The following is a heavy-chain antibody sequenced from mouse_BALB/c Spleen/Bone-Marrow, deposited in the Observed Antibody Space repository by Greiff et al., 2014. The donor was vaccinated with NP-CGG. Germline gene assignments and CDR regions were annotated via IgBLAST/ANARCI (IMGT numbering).Heavy chain of an antibody. V-gene: IGHV3-8*02. CDR3: ATGYYFDY. D-gene: IGHD4-1*01. CDR2: ITYSANT. CDR1: GDSITRGY. J-gene: IGHJ2*01. Sequence: EVKLVESGPSLVKPSQTLSLTCSVTGDSITRGYWNWIRKFPGNKLEYMGYITYSANTYYNPSLKSRLSITRDTSKNQYYLQLNSVTTEDTATYYCATGYYFDYWGQGTTLTASS.